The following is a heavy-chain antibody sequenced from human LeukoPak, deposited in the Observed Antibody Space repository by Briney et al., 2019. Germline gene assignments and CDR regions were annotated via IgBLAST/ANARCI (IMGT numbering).Heavy chain of an antibody. CDR3: ASEKYYYESSGYYWHFDY. J-gene: IGHJ4*02. CDR2: ISSSGTTI. V-gene: IGHV3-11*01. D-gene: IGHD3-22*01. CDR1: GFTFSDYF. Sequence: PGGSLRLSCAASGFTFSDYFMSWIRQAPGKGLEWVSYISSSGTTIYYADSVKGRFTISRDNAKNSLYLQMNSLRAEDTAVYYCASEKYYYESSGYYWHFDYWGQGTLVTVSS.